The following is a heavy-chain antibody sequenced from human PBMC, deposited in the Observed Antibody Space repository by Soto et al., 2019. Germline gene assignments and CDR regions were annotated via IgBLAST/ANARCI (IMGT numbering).Heavy chain of an antibody. D-gene: IGHD6-19*01. CDR1: GYIFTSYG. V-gene: IGHV1-18*01. J-gene: IGHJ4*02. CDR2: ISAYKGYT. CDR3: ARVAVAGTSPPHNGFDY. Sequence: QVQLVQSGTEVEKPGASVKVSCKASGYIFTSYGITWVRLAPGQGLEWMGWISAYKGYTKYEQKLQGRVTMTTDTTTRTAYMELRSMTSDDTAVYYCARVAVAGTSPPHNGFDYRGQGTLVTVYS.